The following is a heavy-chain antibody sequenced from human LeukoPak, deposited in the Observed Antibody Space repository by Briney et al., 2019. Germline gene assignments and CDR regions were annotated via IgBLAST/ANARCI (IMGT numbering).Heavy chain of an antibody. CDR2: INSDGRSI. J-gene: IGHJ4*02. D-gene: IGHD5-18*01. V-gene: IGHV3-74*01. Sequence: GGSLRLSCAASGFTFGNYWMHWVRQAPGKGLVWVSRINSDGRSISYADFVKGRFTISRDNAKNTLYLQMNSLRAEDTAVYYCARVRYSYGYDWWGQGTLVTVSS. CDR3: ARVRYSYGYDW. CDR1: GFTFGNYW.